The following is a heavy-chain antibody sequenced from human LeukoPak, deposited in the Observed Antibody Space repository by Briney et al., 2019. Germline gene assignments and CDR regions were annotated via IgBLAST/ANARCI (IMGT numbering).Heavy chain of an antibody. Sequence: GGSLRLSCAASGVTFRNYAMTWVRQAPGQGLDWISSINGNVRATYYADSVRGRFTISRDNSKNTLYLQMNSLRAEDTAVFYCAKGGAYYDFIFDPWGQGTLVTVSS. CDR3: AKGGAYYDFIFDP. CDR2: INGNVRAT. J-gene: IGHJ5*02. V-gene: IGHV3-23*01. D-gene: IGHD3-3*01. CDR1: GVTFRNYA.